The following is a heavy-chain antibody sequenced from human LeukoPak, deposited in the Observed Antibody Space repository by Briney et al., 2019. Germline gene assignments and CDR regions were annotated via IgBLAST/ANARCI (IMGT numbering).Heavy chain of an antibody. V-gene: IGHV1-2*06. D-gene: IGHD6-19*01. CDR1: GYTFTGYY. J-gene: IGHJ4*02. Sequence: ASVKVSCKASGYTFTGYYMHWVRQAPAQGLDWMGRINPNSGGTNYAQKFQGRVTMTRDTSIRTAYMELSRLRSDDTAVYCWAVDDLAVARKLNDYWGQGTLVTVSS. CDR2: INPNSGGT. CDR3: AVDDLAVARKLNDY.